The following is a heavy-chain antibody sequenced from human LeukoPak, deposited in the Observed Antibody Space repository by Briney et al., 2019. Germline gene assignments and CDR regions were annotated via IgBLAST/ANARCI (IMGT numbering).Heavy chain of an antibody. CDR1: GYTFTSYD. CDR2: MNPNSGNT. J-gene: IGHJ6*03. V-gene: IGHV1-8*01. Sequence: ASVKVSCKASGYTFTSYDINWVRQATGQGLEWMGWMNPNSGNTGYAQKFQGRVTITRNTSISTAYMELSSLRSEDTAVYYCARGVSLVSYYDFWSGLNGYYYMDVWGKGTTVTVSS. CDR3: ARGVSLVSYYDFWSGLNGYYYMDV. D-gene: IGHD3-3*01.